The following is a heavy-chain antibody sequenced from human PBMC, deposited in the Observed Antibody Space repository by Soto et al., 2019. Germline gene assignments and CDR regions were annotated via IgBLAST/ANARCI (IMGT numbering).Heavy chain of an antibody. D-gene: IGHD4-17*01. CDR1: GGSISSYY. CDR3: ARTRTTVTTFDY. CDR2: IYYSGST. Sequence: PSETLCLTCTVSGGSISSYYWSWIRQPPGKGLEWIGYIYYSGSTNYNPSLKSRVTISVDTSKNQFSLKLSSVTAADTAVYYCARTRTTVTTFDYWGQGTLVTVSS. V-gene: IGHV4-59*08. J-gene: IGHJ4*02.